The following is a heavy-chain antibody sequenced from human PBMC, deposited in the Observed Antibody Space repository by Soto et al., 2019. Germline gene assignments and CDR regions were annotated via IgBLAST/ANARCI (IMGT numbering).Heavy chain of an antibody. Sequence: RLSCAASGFTFDDYAMHWVRQAPGKGLEWVSGISWNSGSIGYADSVKGRFTISRDNAKNSLYLQMNSLRAEDTALYYCAKALSLAAMVSPFDYWGQGTLVTVSS. CDR2: ISWNSGSI. D-gene: IGHD5-18*01. J-gene: IGHJ4*02. V-gene: IGHV3-9*01. CDR1: GFTFDDYA. CDR3: AKALSLAAMVSPFDY.